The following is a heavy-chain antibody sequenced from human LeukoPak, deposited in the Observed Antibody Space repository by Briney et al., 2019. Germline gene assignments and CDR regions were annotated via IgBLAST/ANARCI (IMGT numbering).Heavy chain of an antibody. CDR1: GYTFTSYG. V-gene: IGHV1-18*01. CDR2: ISAYNGNT. J-gene: IGHJ5*02. D-gene: IGHD3-3*01. CDR3: ARGPSGYYDFWSGYSYLGNWFDP. Sequence: GASVKVSCKASGYTFTSYGISWVRQAPGQGLEWVGWISAYNGNTNYAQKLQGRVTMTTDTSTSTAYMELRSLRSDDTAVYYCARGPSGYYDFWSGYSYLGNWFDPWGQGTLVTVSS.